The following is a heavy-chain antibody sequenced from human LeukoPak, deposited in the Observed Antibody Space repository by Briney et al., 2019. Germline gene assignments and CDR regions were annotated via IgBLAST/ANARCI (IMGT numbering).Heavy chain of an antibody. J-gene: IGHJ6*02. CDR1: EYTFTGYY. CDR2: INPNSGGT. D-gene: IGHD2-15*01. CDR3: ARVGDSYHRDGMDV. V-gene: IGHV1-2*02. Sequence: ASVKVSCKASEYTFTGYYMHWVRQAPGQGLEWMGWINPNSGGTNYAQKFQGRVTMTRDTSISTAYMELSRLRSDDTAVYYCARVGDSYHRDGMDVWGQGTTVTVSS.